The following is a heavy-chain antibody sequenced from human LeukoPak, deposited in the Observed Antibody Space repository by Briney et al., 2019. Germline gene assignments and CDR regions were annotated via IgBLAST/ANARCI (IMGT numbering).Heavy chain of an antibody. J-gene: IGHJ4*02. V-gene: IGHV3-48*03. Sequence: GGSLRLSCAASGFTFSSYEMNWVRQAPGKGLEWVSYISSSGSTIYYADSVKGRFTISRDNAKNSLYLRMNSLRAEDTAVYYCARVGIAAADHFDYWGQGTLVTVSS. D-gene: IGHD6-13*01. CDR2: ISSSGSTI. CDR3: ARVGIAAADHFDY. CDR1: GFTFSSYE.